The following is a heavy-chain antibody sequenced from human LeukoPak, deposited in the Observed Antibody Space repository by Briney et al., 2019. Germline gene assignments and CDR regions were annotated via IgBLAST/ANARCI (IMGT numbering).Heavy chain of an antibody. Sequence: GGSLRLSCAASGFTFDDYAMHWVRQAPGKGLEWVSGISWNSGSIGYADSVKGRFTISRDNAKNSLYLQMNSLRAEDTALYYCAKGGSAYYKSFFDYWGQGTLVTVSS. V-gene: IGHV3-9*01. CDR1: GFTFDDYA. J-gene: IGHJ4*02. D-gene: IGHD3-3*01. CDR3: AKGGSAYYKSFFDY. CDR2: ISWNSGSI.